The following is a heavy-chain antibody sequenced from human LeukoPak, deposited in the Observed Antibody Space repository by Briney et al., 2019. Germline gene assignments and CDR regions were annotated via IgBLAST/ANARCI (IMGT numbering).Heavy chain of an antibody. J-gene: IGHJ4*02. CDR2: ISTSGGST. D-gene: IGHD1-26*01. CDR3: AKDLGGRIFDY. V-gene: IGHV3-23*01. CDR1: GFTFSSYG. Sequence: GGSLRLSCAASGFTFSSYGVSWVRQAPGKGLEWVSAISTSGGSTSYADSVKGRFTISRDNSKNTLYLQMNSLRAEDTAVYYCAKDLGGRIFDYWGQGTLVAVSS.